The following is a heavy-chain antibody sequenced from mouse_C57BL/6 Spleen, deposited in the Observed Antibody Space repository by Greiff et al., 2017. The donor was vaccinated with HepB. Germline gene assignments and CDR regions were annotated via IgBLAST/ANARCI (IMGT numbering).Heavy chain of an antibody. CDR3: ARVPYYPSDYFDY. CDR2: ISSGSSTI. CDR1: GFTFSDYG. Sequence: EGKLVESGGGLVKPGGSLKLSCAASGFTFSDYGMHWVRQAPEKGLEWVAYISSGSSTIYYADTVKGRFTISRDNAKNTLFLQMTSLRSEDTAMYYCARVPYYPSDYFDYWGQGTTLTVSS. J-gene: IGHJ2*01. V-gene: IGHV5-17*01. D-gene: IGHD1-1*01.